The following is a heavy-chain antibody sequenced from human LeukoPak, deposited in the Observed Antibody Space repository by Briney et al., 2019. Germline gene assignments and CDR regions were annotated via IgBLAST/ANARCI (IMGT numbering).Heavy chain of an antibody. CDR2: INHSGST. CDR1: GGSFSGYY. J-gene: IGHJ3*02. Sequence: PSETLSLTCAVYGGSFSGYYWSWIRQPPGKGLEWIGEINHSGSTNYNPSLKSRVTISVDTSKNQFSLKLSSVTAADTAVYYCARDGYSSGWTEGAFDIWGQGTMVTVSS. D-gene: IGHD6-19*01. V-gene: IGHV4-34*01. CDR3: ARDGYSSGWTEGAFDI.